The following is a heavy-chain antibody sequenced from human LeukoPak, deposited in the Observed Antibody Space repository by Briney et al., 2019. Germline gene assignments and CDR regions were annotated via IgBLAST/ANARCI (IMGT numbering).Heavy chain of an antibody. CDR2: INHSGST. J-gene: IGHJ4*02. CDR3: ARLGTYYDFWSGYYYFDY. CDR1: GGSFSGYY. V-gene: IGHV4-34*01. D-gene: IGHD3-3*01. Sequence: SETLSLTCAVYGGSFSGYYWSWIRQPPGKGLEWIGEINHSGSTNYNPSLKSRVTISVDTSKNQFSLKLSPVTAADTAVYYCARLGTYYDFWSGYYYFDYWGQGTLVTVSS.